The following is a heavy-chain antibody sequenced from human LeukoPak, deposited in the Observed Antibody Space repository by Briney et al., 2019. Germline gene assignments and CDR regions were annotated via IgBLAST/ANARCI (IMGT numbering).Heavy chain of an antibody. CDR2: INPNSGGT. Sequence: ASVKVSCKASGYTFTGYYMHWVRQAPGQGLEWMGWINPNSGGTNYAQKFQGRVTMTRDTSTSTVYMELSSLRSEDTAVYYCAKSNSSNPRSCFDPWGQGTLVTASS. CDR3: AKSNSSNPRSCFDP. V-gene: IGHV1-2*02. J-gene: IGHJ5*02. CDR1: GYTFTGYY. D-gene: IGHD6-13*01.